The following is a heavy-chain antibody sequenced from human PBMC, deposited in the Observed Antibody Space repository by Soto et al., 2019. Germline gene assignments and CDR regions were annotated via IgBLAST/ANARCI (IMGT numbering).Heavy chain of an antibody. D-gene: IGHD3-3*01. CDR2: INHTGGT. Sequence: LSLTCAVYGGSVNGYYWNWIRQPPGKGLEWIGEINHTGGTHYNPSLKSRVTMSVDTSKNQFSLRLSSVTAADTAVYYCARDLGGITIFGVARDWFDPWGQGTLVTVSS. J-gene: IGHJ5*02. CDR1: GGSVNGYY. CDR3: ARDLGGITIFGVARDWFDP. V-gene: IGHV4-34*10.